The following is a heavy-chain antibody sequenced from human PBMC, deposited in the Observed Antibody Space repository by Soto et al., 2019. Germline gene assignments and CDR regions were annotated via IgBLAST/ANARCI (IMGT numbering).Heavy chain of an antibody. V-gene: IGHV1-69*01. CDR2: IIPIFGTA. Sequence: QVQLVQSGAEVRKPGSSVKVSCKASGGTFSRHAISWVRQAPGQGLEWMGGIIPIFGTANHAQKFQGRVTIIADESTRTVYMELSGLRSEDTAMYYCARGWGYDSNDYYYAYWGQGTLVIVSS. D-gene: IGHD3-22*01. J-gene: IGHJ4*02. CDR3: ARGWGYDSNDYYYAY. CDR1: GGTFSRHA.